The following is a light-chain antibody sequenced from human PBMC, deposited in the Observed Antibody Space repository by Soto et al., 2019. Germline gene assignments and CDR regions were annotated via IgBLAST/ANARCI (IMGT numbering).Light chain of an antibody. CDR2: SNN. CDR3: AAWDDSLSGLNYV. V-gene: IGLV1-44*01. CDR1: SSNIGSNT. J-gene: IGLJ1*01. Sequence: QSVLTQLPSASGTPGQRVTISCSGSSSNIGSNTVNWYQHLPGTAPKILIYSNNQRPSGVPDRFSGSKSGPSASLTISGLQSEDEADYYCAAWDDSLSGLNYVFGKGTKVTVL.